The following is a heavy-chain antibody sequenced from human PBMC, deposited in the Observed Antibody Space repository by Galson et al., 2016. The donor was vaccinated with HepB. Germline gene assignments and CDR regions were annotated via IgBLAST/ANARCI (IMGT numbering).Heavy chain of an antibody. Sequence: SLRLSCAASGFAFRSFAMTWVRQAPGKGLDWVSAIAGGGSTFYADSVKGRFTVSRDNSKDPLYLQMASLRAEDTAVYFCAKLSNGWVDDAWGQGTLVIVSS. D-gene: IGHD6-19*01. CDR1: GFAFRSFA. CDR3: AKLSNGWVDDA. V-gene: IGHV3-23*01. J-gene: IGHJ5*02. CDR2: IAGGGST.